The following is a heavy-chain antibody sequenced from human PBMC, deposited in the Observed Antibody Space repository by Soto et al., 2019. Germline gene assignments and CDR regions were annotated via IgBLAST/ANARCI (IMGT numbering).Heavy chain of an antibody. CDR1: EFTFSNYA. J-gene: IGHJ4*02. Sequence: GGSLRLSCAASEFTFSNYAMSWVRQAPGKGLEWVSAISYGGGTTYYADSVKGRFTISRDNSKNTLYLQMNSLRAEDTAVYYCAKNPGYYYDSTVYHFDYGGQETRVTVS. CDR2: ISYGGGTT. CDR3: AKNPGYYYDSTVYHFDY. D-gene: IGHD3-22*01. V-gene: IGHV3-23*01.